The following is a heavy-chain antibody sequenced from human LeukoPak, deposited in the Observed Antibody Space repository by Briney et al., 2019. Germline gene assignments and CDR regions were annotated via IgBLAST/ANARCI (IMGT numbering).Heavy chain of an antibody. D-gene: IGHD2-15*01. J-gene: IGHJ4*02. V-gene: IGHV3-23*01. CDR2: ISGSGGST. CDR1: GFTFSSYG. Sequence: PGGSLRLSCAASGFTFSSYGMSWVRQAPGKGLEWVSAISGSGGSTYYADSVKGRFTISRDNAKNSLYLQMNSLRAEDTAVYYCARSVGYCSGGSCYSGYYFDYWGQGTLVTVSS. CDR3: ARSVGYCSGGSCYSGYYFDY.